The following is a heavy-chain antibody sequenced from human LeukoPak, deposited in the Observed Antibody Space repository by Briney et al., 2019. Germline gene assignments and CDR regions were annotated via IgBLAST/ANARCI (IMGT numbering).Heavy chain of an antibody. Sequence: PGGSLRLSCAASGFTFSSYEMNWVRQAPGKGLEWVSYISSSGSTIYYADSVKGRFTISRDNAKNSLYLQMNSLRAEDTAVYYCARELSCSGGSCYSYFDYWGQGTLVTVSS. CDR1: GFTFSSYE. V-gene: IGHV3-48*03. CDR3: ARELSCSGGSCYSYFDY. CDR2: ISSSGSTI. J-gene: IGHJ4*02. D-gene: IGHD2-15*01.